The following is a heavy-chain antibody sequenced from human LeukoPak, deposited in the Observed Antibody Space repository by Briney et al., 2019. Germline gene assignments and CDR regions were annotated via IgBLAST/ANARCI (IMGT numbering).Heavy chain of an antibody. Sequence: SETLSRTCTVSGGSSSTFFWSGIRQPPGKGLEWIGNIHHSGSTNYNPSLKSRGTISVDTSKNQFSLKLSSVTAADTAVYYCARGRRDYYDSSGYYYDYWGQGTLVTVSS. J-gene: IGHJ4*02. CDR3: ARGRRDYYDSSGYYYDY. D-gene: IGHD3-22*01. V-gene: IGHV4-59*01. CDR2: IHHSGST. CDR1: GGSSSTFF.